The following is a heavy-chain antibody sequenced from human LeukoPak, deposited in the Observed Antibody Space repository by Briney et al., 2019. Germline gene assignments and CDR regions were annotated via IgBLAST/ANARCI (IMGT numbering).Heavy chain of an antibody. CDR3: ARLPPLAPAGTTYYHAMDV. CDR2: VHNTGST. V-gene: IGHV4-59*08. CDR1: GASITSYY. D-gene: IGHD1-14*01. J-gene: IGHJ6*02. Sequence: SETLSLTCTVSGASITSYYWSWIRRPPGKGLEWIGYVHNTGSTNYNPSLKSRLTLSIDTSKNPFSLRLDSVTAADTAVYYCARLPPLAPAGTTYYHAMDVWGQGTTVTVSS.